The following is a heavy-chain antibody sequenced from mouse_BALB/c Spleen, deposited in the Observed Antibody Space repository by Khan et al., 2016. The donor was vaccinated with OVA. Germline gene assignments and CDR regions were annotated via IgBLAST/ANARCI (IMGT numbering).Heavy chain of an antibody. CDR2: INTYTGEP. J-gene: IGHJ1*01. CDR1: GYTFTNYG. D-gene: IGHD6-1*01. V-gene: IGHV9-3-1*01. Sequence: QIQLVQSGPELKKPGETVKISCKASGYTFTNYGMNWVKQAPGKGLKWMGWINTYTGEPTYADDFKGRFAFSLETSANTAYLQINNLKNEDTATCFCARSASYGFFDVWGAGTTVTVSS. CDR3: ARSASYGFFDV.